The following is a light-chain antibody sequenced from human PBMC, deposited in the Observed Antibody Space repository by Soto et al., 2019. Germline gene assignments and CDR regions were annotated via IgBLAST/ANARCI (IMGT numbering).Light chain of an antibody. CDR3: SSYTSGSTRVV. CDR1: SSDVGGYNY. V-gene: IGLV2-14*03. Sequence: QSALTQPASVSGSPGQSITVSCTGTSSDVGGYNYVSWYQQHPGKAPKVMIYDVSKRPSGVSNRFSGSKSGNTASLTISGLQVEDEADYYCSSYTSGSTRVVFGGGTKLPS. CDR2: DVS. J-gene: IGLJ2*01.